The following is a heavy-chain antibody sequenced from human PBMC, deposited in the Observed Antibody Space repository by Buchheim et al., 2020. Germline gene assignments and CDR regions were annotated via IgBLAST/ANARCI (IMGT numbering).Heavy chain of an antibody. CDR1: GFTFDDYG. Sequence: EVQLLESGGGVVRPGGSLRLSCAASGFTFDDYGMTWIRQAPGKGLEWVSGISGRGGSTGYADSVKGRFTISRDNAKKSLYLQMNSLRGEDTALYYCARAGGSGSHFLNYYYYYMDVWGKGTT. CDR3: ARAGGSGSHFLNYYYYYMDV. J-gene: IGHJ6*03. D-gene: IGHD3-10*01. V-gene: IGHV3-20*04. CDR2: ISGRGGST.